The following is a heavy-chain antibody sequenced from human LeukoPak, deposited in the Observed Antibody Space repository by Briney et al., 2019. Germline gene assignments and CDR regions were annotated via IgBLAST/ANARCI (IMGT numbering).Heavy chain of an antibody. V-gene: IGHV1-18*01. CDR1: GYTFTSYG. D-gene: IGHD3-3*01. Sequence: ASVKVPCKASGYTFTSYGISWVRQAPGQGLEWMGWISAYNGNTNYAQKLQGRVTMTTDTSTGTAYMELRSLRSDDTAVYYCASVYYDFWSGHNWFDPWGQGTLVTVSS. CDR3: ASVYYDFWSGHNWFDP. CDR2: ISAYNGNT. J-gene: IGHJ5*02.